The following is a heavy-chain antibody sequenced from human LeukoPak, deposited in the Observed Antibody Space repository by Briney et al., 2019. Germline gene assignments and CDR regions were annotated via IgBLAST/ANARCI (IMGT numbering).Heavy chain of an antibody. J-gene: IGHJ3*02. V-gene: IGHV4-59*01. D-gene: IGHD5-18*01. CDR1: GGSISSYY. CDR3: ARVRDTAMAYDAFDI. Sequence: PSETLSLTCTVSGGSISSYYWSWIRQPPGKGLEWIGCIYYSGSTNYNPSLKSRVTISVDTSKNQFSLKLSSVTAADTAVYYCARVRDTAMAYDAFDIWGQGTMVTVSS. CDR2: IYYSGST.